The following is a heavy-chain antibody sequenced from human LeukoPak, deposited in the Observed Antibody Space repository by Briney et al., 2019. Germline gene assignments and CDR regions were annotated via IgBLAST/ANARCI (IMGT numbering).Heavy chain of an antibody. Sequence: AASVKVSCKVSGYSLTGVSKYWVRQAPGKGLEWMGGFDLDGAGETFFAQKFEGRVTMTEDTSTDTVYMELSSLRSEDTAVYYCARGLGPGIAAGFDPWGQGTLVTVSS. D-gene: IGHD6-13*01. CDR2: FDLDGAGET. CDR3: ARGLGPGIAAGFDP. J-gene: IGHJ5*02. V-gene: IGHV1-24*01. CDR1: GYSLTGVS.